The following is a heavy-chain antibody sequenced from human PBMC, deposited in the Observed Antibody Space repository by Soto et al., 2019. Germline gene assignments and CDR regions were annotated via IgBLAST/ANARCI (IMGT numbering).Heavy chain of an antibody. D-gene: IGHD3-22*01. Sequence: ASVKVSCKASGYTFTGYYMHWVRQAPGQGLEWMGWINPNSGGTNYAQKFQGRVTMTRDTSISTAYMELSRLRAEDTAVYYCAKIRITMIVVALFDYWGQGTLVTVSS. CDR3: AKIRITMIVVALFDY. CDR1: GYTFTGYY. CDR2: INPNSGGT. V-gene: IGHV1-2*02. J-gene: IGHJ4*02.